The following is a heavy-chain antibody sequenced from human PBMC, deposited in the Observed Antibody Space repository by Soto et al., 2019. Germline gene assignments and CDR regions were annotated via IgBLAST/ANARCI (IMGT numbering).Heavy chain of an antibody. V-gene: IGHV3-30*18. CDR3: AKALGELSPESYDH. D-gene: IGHD3-16*02. CDR1: GFTFSSYG. J-gene: IGHJ4*02. CDR2: ISYDGSNQ. Sequence: QVQLVESGGGVVQPGGSLRLSCAASGFTFSSYGMHWVRQAPAKGLEWVAIISYDGSNQYYADSVKGRFTISRDNSKNTLYLQMNSLRADDTAVYYCAKALGELSPESYDHWGQGVLVTVSS.